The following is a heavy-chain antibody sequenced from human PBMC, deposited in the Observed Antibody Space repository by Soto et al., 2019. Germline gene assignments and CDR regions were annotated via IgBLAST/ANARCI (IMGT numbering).Heavy chain of an antibody. D-gene: IGHD4-17*01. CDR2: IYHSGST. J-gene: IGHJ3*02. CDR1: GGSISSGGYS. CDR3: ARNYGLVAFDI. V-gene: IGHV4-30-2*02. Sequence: PSETLSLTCAVSGGSISSGGYSWSWIRQPPGKGLEWIGYIYHSGSTYYNPSLKSRVTISVDRSKNQFSLKLSSVTAADTAVYYCARNYGLVAFDIWGQGTMVTVSS.